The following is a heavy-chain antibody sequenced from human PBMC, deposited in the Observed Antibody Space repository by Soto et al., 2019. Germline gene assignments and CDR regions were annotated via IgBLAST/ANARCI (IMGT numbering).Heavy chain of an antibody. V-gene: IGHV1-18*04. D-gene: IGHD2-2*01. CDR1: GYTFTRYG. J-gene: IGHJ6*02. CDR2: ISAYNGNT. Sequence: AAVKVSCKASGYTFTRYGISWVRQAPGRGVEGMGWISAYNGNTNYAQKLQGRVTMTTDTSTSTAYMELRSLRSDDTAVYYCARDCSSTSCYGGWYYYGIDVWGQGTTVTVPS. CDR3: ARDCSSTSCYGGWYYYGIDV.